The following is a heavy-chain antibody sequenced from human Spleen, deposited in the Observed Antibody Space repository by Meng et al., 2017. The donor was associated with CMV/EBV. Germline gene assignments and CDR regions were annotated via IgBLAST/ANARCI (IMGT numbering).Heavy chain of an antibody. V-gene: IGHV3-30*02. CDR2: MRFGGNDE. Sequence: GESLKISCEAYGFTFSSYGMHWVRQAPGKGLEWVAFMRFGGNDEFYADSVRGRFTVSRDNSKNTLYLQMDSLRPGDTALYYCAKDYTNTWSNYFDSWGRGTLVTVSS. CDR3: AKDYTNTWSNYFDS. CDR1: GFTFSSYG. D-gene: IGHD6-13*01. J-gene: IGHJ4*02.